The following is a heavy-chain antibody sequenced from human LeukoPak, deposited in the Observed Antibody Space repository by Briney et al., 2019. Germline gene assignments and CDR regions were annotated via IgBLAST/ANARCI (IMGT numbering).Heavy chain of an antibody. CDR2: ISGSGVTT. CDR1: GFTFSSYA. CDR3: ARDHHRRLYDSQARDTFDI. D-gene: IGHD3-22*01. J-gene: IGHJ3*02. Sequence: PGGSLRLSCAGSGFTFSSYAISWVHQAPGDGLEWVSAISGSGVTTYYADSVKGRFTISRDNSKNTLYLQMNSLRAEDTAVYYCARDHHRRLYDSQARDTFDIWGQGTMVTVSS. V-gene: IGHV3-23*01.